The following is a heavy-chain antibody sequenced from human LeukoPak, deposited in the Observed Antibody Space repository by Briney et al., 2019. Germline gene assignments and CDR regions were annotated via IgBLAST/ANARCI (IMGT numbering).Heavy chain of an antibody. Sequence: GGSLRLSCTASGFILNKAGMSWVRQAPEKGGEWGGRIKSTTDRGKTEYAAPVKGRLPLSRDHSRHTLYLQMNSLKPDDTAVYYCTSKIGGWSAFDVWGRGTMVTVSS. CDR3: TSKIGGWSAFDV. V-gene: IGHV3-15*01. CDR2: IKSTTDRGKT. CDR1: GFILNKAG. J-gene: IGHJ3*01. D-gene: IGHD3-10*01.